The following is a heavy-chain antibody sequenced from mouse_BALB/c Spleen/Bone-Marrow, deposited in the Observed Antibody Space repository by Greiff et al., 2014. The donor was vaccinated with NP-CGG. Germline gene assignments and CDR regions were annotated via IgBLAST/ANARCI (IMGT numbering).Heavy chain of an antibody. D-gene: IGHD1-1*01. Sequence: VQLQQSGPELVKPGASVKVSCKASGYSFTGYFMNWVMQSHGKSLEWIGRINPYNGDTFYNQKFKGKATLTVDKSSSTAHMELRSLASEDSAVYYCAREGGYYYGSSPYFDVWGAGPRSPSPQ. J-gene: IGHJ1*01. V-gene: IGHV1-20*02. CDR3: AREGGYYYGSSPYFDV. CDR1: GYSFTGYF. CDR2: INPYNGDT.